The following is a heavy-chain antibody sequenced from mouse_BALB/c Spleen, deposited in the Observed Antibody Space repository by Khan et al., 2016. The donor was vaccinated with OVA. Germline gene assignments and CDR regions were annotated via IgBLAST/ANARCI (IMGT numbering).Heavy chain of an antibody. J-gene: IGHJ2*01. CDR1: GYSITSDYA. CDR3: ARSVTITTVLATDFDY. CDR2: ISYSGRT. D-gene: IGHD1-1*01. V-gene: IGHV3-2*02. Sequence: EVQLQESGPGLVKPSQSLSLTCTVTGYSITSDYAWNWIRQFPGNKLEWMGYISYSGRTSYNPSLKSRISITRDTSKNQFFLQLNSVTTADTATYYCARSVTITTVLATDFDYWGQGTTLTVSS.